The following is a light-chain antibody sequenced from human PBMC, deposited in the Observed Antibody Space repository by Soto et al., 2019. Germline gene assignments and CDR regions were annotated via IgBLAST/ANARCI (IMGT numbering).Light chain of an antibody. V-gene: IGLV2-11*01. CDR2: DVS. CDR1: SSDVGTYNY. Sequence: QSALTQPRSVSGSPGQSVTISCTGTSSDVGTYNYVSWYQQHPGKAPKVVIYDVSQRPSGVPDRYSWSKSGNTASLSISGLRGEDEAEYYCCSHAGRSADVVFGTGTKVTVL. CDR3: CSHAGRSADVV. J-gene: IGLJ1*01.